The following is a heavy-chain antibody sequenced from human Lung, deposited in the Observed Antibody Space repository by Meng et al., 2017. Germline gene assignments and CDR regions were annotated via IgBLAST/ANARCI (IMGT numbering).Heavy chain of an antibody. CDR1: GFTFTGHW. J-gene: IGHJ1*01. D-gene: IGHD1-1*01. CDR2: INRDGTKP. Sequence: VQVWESGGGFVPPGGSLRLSCAASGFTFTGHWPPWVRQGPGNVLVWVSRINRDGTKPTYAVSVEGRFTISRVNAKNALYLQMNNLRAEDTAFYYCTNDRLNHWGQGALVTVSS. V-gene: IGHV3-74*01. CDR3: TNDRLNH.